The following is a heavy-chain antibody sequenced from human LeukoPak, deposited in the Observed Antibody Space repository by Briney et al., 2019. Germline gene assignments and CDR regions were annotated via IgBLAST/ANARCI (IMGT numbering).Heavy chain of an antibody. V-gene: IGHV4-39*01. Sequence: SETLSLTCTVSGGSIGSSSYYWGWIRQPPGKGLEWIGSIYYSGSTYYNPSLKSRVTISVDTSKNRFSLKLSSVTAADTAVYYCASVLKYQLLYYFDYWGQGTLVTVSS. D-gene: IGHD2-2*01. CDR2: IYYSGST. CDR1: GGSIGSSSYY. J-gene: IGHJ4*02. CDR3: ASVLKYQLLYYFDY.